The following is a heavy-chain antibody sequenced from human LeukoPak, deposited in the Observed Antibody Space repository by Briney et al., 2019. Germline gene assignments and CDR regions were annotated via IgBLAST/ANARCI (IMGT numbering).Heavy chain of an antibody. CDR2: ISYDGSNK. CDR3: AKGGRGDSLLSPNIDY. CDR1: GFTFSSYG. V-gene: IGHV3-30*18. J-gene: IGHJ4*02. D-gene: IGHD3-16*01. Sequence: GRSLRLSCAASGFTFSSYGMHWVRQAPGKGLEWVAVISYDGSNKYYADSVKGRFTISRDNSKNTLYLQMNSPRAEDTAVYYCAKGGRGDSLLSPNIDYWGQGTLVTVSS.